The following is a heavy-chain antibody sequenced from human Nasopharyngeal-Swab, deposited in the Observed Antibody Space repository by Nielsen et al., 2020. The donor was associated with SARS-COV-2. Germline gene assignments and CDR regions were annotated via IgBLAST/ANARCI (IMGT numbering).Heavy chain of an antibody. CDR2: INPNSGGT. Sequence: WVGQAPGQGLEWMGWINPNSGGTNYAQKFQGRVTMTRDTSITTAYMDLSRLRSDDTAVYYCARDPGSSWQHYFDFWGQGTLVTVSS. J-gene: IGHJ4*02. CDR3: ARDPGSSWQHYFDF. V-gene: IGHV1-2*02. D-gene: IGHD6-13*01.